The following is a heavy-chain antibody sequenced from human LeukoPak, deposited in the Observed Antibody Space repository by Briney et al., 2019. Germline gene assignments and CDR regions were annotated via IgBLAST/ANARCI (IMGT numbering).Heavy chain of an antibody. V-gene: IGHV3-30-3*01. CDR2: ISYDGSNK. D-gene: IGHD6-13*01. Sequence: HPGGSLRLSCAASGFTFSSYAMHWVRQAPGKGLEWVAVISYDGSNKYYADSVKGRFTISRDNAKNSLYLQMNSLRAEDTAVYYCASIGGTAGSWSSIAYWGQGTLVTVSS. J-gene: IGHJ4*02. CDR1: GFTFSSYA. CDR3: ASIGGTAGSWSSIAY.